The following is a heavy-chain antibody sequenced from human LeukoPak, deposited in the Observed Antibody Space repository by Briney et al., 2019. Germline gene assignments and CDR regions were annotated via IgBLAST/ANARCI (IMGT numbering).Heavy chain of an antibody. CDR1: GGSISNGSYY. CDR3: AREVTIFGVVTRARFDP. D-gene: IGHD3-3*01. CDR2: IYTSGST. V-gene: IGHV4-61*02. Sequence: SETLSLTCTASGGSISNGSYYWSWIRQPAGKGLEWIGRIYTSGSTNYNPSLKSRVTISVDTSKNQFSLKLSSVTAADTAVYYCAREVTIFGVVTRARFDPWGQGTLVTVSS. J-gene: IGHJ5*02.